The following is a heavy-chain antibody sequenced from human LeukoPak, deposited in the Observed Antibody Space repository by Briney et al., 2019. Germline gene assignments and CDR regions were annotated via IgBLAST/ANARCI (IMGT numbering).Heavy chain of an antibody. CDR3: ARISIYGSGSFNIDY. CDR2: IYYSGST. CDR1: GGSISSGGYY. V-gene: IGHV4-31*03. J-gene: IGHJ4*02. Sequence: TSETLSLTCTVSGGSISSGGYYWSWIRQHPGKGLEWIGYIYYSGSTYYNPSLKSRVTISVDTSKNQFSLKLSSVTAVDTAVYYCARISIYGSGSFNIDYWGQGTLVTVSS. D-gene: IGHD3-10*01.